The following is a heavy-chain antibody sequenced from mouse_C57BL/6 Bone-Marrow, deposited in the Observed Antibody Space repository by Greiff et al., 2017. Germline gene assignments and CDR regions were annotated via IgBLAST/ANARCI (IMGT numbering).Heavy chain of an antibody. CDR3: ARMGIYDGYYWGY. J-gene: IGHJ2*01. Sequence: QVTLKVSGPGILQPSQTLSLTCSFSGFSLSTFGMGVGWIRQPSGKGLEWLAHIWWDDDKYYNPALKSRLTISKDTSKNQVFLQIANVDTADTATYNCARMGIYDGYYWGYWGQGTTLTVSS. V-gene: IGHV8-8*01. CDR2: IWWDDDK. CDR1: GFSLSTFGMG. D-gene: IGHD2-3*01.